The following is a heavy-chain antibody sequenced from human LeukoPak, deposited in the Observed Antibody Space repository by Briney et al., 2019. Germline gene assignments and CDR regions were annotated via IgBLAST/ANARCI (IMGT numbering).Heavy chain of an antibody. Sequence: GRSLRLSCAASGFTFSSYAMSWVRQAPGKGLEWVSAISGSGGSTYYADSVKGRFTISRDNSKNTLYLQMNSLRAEDTAVYYCAKHILYSTVPLDYWGQGTLVTVSS. CDR1: GFTFSSYA. V-gene: IGHV3-23*01. D-gene: IGHD4-17*01. CDR2: ISGSGGST. J-gene: IGHJ4*02. CDR3: AKHILYSTVPLDY.